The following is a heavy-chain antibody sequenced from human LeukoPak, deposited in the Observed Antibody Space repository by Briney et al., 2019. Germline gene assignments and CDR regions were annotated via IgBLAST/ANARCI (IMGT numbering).Heavy chain of an antibody. CDR3: AKYYSIQGLDT. CDR2: ITSSSTYI. Sequence: GGSLRLSCAASGFTFSSYSMNWVRQAPGKGLEWVSSITSSSTYIYYADSVKGRFTISRANATNSLDLQMNSLRAPATALYYCAKYYSIQGLDTWGQGTLVTVSS. V-gene: IGHV3-21*01. D-gene: IGHD2-2*01. J-gene: IGHJ5*02. CDR1: GFTFSSYS.